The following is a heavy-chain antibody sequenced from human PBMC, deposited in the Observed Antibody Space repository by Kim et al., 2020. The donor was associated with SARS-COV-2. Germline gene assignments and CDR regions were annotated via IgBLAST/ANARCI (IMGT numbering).Heavy chain of an antibody. V-gene: IGHV3-11*06. Sequence: GRFAISRDNAKNSVYLEMNSLRAEDTAVYYCARDPYRDYYYDSSGYLNYWGQGTLVTVSS. J-gene: IGHJ4*02. CDR3: ARDPYRDYYYDSSGYLNY. D-gene: IGHD3-22*01.